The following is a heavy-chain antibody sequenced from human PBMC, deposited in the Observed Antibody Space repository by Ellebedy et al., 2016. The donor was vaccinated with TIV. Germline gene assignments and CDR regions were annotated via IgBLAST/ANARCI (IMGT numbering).Heavy chain of an antibody. D-gene: IGHD4-17*01. CDR1: GFSFSSYW. V-gene: IGHV3-7*01. CDR2: INQGGSVK. J-gene: IGHJ3*01. Sequence: GGSLRLSCAASGFSFSSYWMSWVRQAPGKGLEWVANINQGGSVKYYVDSVKGRVTISRDNAKNSLYLQMNSLRAEDTAVYYCATDGSYGDYRSPTHAFVFWGQGTMVSVAS. CDR3: ATDGSYGDYRSPTHAFVF.